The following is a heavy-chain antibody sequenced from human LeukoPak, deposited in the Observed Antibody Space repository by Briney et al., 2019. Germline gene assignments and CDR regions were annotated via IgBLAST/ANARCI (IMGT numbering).Heavy chain of an antibody. D-gene: IGHD3-22*01. J-gene: IGHJ4*02. CDR1: GDTFRSNA. CDR3: ATKLAGYYDSSGYSPVPFDY. V-gene: IGHV1-69*13. CDR2: IIPIFGIT. Sequence: SVKVSCKVSGDTFRSNAVSWVRQGPRQGLEWMGGIIPIFGITNYAQKFQGRVTITADESTSTAYMELSSLRSEDTAVYYCATKLAGYYDSSGYSPVPFDYWGQGTLVTVSS.